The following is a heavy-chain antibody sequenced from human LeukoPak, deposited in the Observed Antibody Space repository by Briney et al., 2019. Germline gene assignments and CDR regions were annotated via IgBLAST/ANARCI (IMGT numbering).Heavy chain of an antibody. V-gene: IGHV3-23*01. Sequence: GGSLRLSCVVSGISLSNYAMTWVRQAPGKGLEWVSYISERGGSTTYADSVKGRFTISRDTSLNTLYLQMNNLRAEDTAVYFCAKRGVVIRGILVIGYHQEAYHYDFWGQGVLVTVSP. CDR1: GISLSNYA. CDR2: ISERGGST. D-gene: IGHD3-10*01. J-gene: IGHJ4*02. CDR3: AKRGVVIRGILVIGYHQEAYHYDF.